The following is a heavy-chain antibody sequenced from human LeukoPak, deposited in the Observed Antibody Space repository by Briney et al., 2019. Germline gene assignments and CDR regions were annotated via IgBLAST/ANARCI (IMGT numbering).Heavy chain of an antibody. CDR3: ARGRPYYFDY. CDR1: GFTFRDFA. D-gene: IGHD6-6*01. Sequence: PGGSLRLSCAASGFTFRDFAMYWVRQAPGKGLDWVAVISHDGINEYYADSVKGRFTISRDNSKNTLYLQMNSLRPEDTAVYYCARGRPYYFDYWGQGALVTVSS. J-gene: IGHJ4*02. V-gene: IGHV3-30-3*01. CDR2: ISHDGINE.